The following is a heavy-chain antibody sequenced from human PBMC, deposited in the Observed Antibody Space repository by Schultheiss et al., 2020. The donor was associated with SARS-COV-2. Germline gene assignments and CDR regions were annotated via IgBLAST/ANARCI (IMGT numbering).Heavy chain of an antibody. CDR1: GYTFTYCS. J-gene: IGHJ4*02. Sequence: ASVKVSCKASGYTFTYCSLHWLQQAPGQGLERMRWITLYNGNINYAKKFQSRVTITRDMSLRTAYIELSSLRSEDSAVYYCAAAPSYDYVWGSYRYTLDYWGQGTLVTVSS. CDR3: AAAPSYDYVWGSYRYTLDY. CDR2: ITLYNGNI. V-gene: IGHV1-68*02. D-gene: IGHD3-16*02.